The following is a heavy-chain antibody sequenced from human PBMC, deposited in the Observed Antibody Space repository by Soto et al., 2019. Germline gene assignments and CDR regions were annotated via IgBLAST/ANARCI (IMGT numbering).Heavy chain of an antibody. D-gene: IGHD1-26*01. V-gene: IGHV4-59*01. CDR2: IYSSGST. CDR1: GGSINGYF. Sequence: QVYLQESGPGLVKPSETLFLTCSVSGGSINGYFWSWVRQSPGKGLEWIAYIYSSGSTNYNPSLRSRVTTSVDTSNNQFSLKLTSVTAADTALYFCARGRGSLWVYYFDYWGQVPLFTVSS. CDR3: ARGRGSLWVYYFDY. J-gene: IGHJ4*02.